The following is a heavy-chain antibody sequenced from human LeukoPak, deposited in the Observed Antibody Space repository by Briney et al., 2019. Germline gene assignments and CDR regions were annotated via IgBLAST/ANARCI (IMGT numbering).Heavy chain of an antibody. CDR2: IYTSGST. Sequence: SSETLSLTCTVSGGSISSYYWSWIRQPAGKGLEWIGRIYTSGSTNYNPSLKSRVTMSVDTSKNQFSLQLNSVTPEDTAVYYCARVIAAAGTGAFDIWGQGTMVTVSS. D-gene: IGHD6-13*01. CDR1: GGSISSYY. CDR3: ARVIAAAGTGAFDI. V-gene: IGHV4-4*07. J-gene: IGHJ3*02.